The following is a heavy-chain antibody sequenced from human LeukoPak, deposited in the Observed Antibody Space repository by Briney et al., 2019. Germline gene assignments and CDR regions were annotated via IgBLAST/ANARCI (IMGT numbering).Heavy chain of an antibody. J-gene: IGHJ4*02. CDR1: GYTFTDHY. CDR2: INPNNGGT. D-gene: IGHD1-26*01. V-gene: IGHV1-2*02. Sequence: ASVKVSCKASGYTFTDHYMHWVRQAPGQGLEWMGWINPNNGGTNFAQKFQGRVTMTRDTSISTAYMELSSLTSDVTAVYYCARGIVGAHQLIAYWGQGTLVTVSS. CDR3: ARGIVGAHQLIAY.